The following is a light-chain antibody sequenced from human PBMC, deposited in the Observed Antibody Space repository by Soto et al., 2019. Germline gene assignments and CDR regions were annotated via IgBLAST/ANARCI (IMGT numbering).Light chain of an antibody. J-gene: IGLJ2*01. CDR2: GNS. V-gene: IGLV1-40*01. Sequence: QSVLTQPPSVSGAPGQRVTISCTGSSSNIGAGYDVHWYQQPPGTAPKLLIFGNSNRPSGVPDRFSGSKFGTSASLAITGLQAEDEADYYCQSYDSSLSGWVFGGGTKVTVL. CDR3: QSYDSSLSGWV. CDR1: SSNIGAGYD.